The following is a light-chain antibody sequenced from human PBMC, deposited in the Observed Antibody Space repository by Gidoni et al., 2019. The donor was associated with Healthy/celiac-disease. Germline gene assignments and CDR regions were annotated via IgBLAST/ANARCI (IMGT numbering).Light chain of an antibody. CDR1: KLGDKS. J-gene: IGLJ2*01. Sequence: SSALTQPPSVSVSPGQTASITCAGDKLGDKSACWYQQKPGQSPVLVIYQDTQRPSGIPARFSGSNSGNTATLTISETQAIDEADYYCQAWDSSTHVVFGGGTKLTVL. V-gene: IGLV3-1*01. CDR3: QAWDSSTHVV. CDR2: QDT.